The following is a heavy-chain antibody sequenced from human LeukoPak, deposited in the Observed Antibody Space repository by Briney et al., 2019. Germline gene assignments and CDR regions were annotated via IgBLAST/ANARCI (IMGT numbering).Heavy chain of an antibody. CDR2: IYYSGST. J-gene: IGHJ4*02. V-gene: IGHV4-59*01. D-gene: IGHD2/OR15-2a*01. Sequence: SETLSLTCTVSGGSISSYYWSWIRQPPGKGLEWIGYIYYSGSTNYNPSLKSRVTISVDTSKNQFSLKLSSVTAADTALYYCAKGRDLRIIYYFDYWGQGTLVTVSS. CDR3: AKGRDLRIIYYFDY. CDR1: GGSISSYY.